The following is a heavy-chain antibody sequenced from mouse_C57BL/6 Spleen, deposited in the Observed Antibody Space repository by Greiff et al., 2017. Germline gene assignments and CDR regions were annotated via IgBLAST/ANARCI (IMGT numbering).Heavy chain of an antibody. J-gene: IGHJ1*03. CDR2: IDPEDGET. CDR3: ARSHYGKGYFDV. D-gene: IGHD2-1*01. V-gene: IGHV14-2*01. CDR1: GFNIHDYY. Sequence: EVKLQESGAELVKPGASVKLSCTASGFNIHDYYMHWVKQRTEQGLEWIGRIDPEDGETKYAPKFQGKATITADTSSNTAYLQLSSLTSEDTAVYYCARSHYGKGYFDVWGTGTTVTVSS.